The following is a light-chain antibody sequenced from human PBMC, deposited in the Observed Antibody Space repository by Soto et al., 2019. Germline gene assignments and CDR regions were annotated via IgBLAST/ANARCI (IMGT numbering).Light chain of an antibody. CDR3: QQYFSFPWT. CDR2: WAS. CDR1: QSVLYSSNNKNY. V-gene: IGKV4-1*01. J-gene: IGKJ1*01. Sequence: DIVMTQSPDSLAVSLGERATINCKSSQSVLYSSNNKNYLAWYQQRPGQPPNLRIYWASTRESGVPDRFSGSGSGIDFTLTISSLQDEDVAIYYCQQYFSFPWTFGQGTKVEIK.